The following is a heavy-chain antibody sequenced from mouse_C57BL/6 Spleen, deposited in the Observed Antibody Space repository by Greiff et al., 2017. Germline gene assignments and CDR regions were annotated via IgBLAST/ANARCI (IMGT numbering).Heavy chain of an antibody. J-gene: IGHJ2*01. CDR2: INPGSGGT. D-gene: IGHD2-4*01. V-gene: IGHV1-54*01. Sequence: VQLQQSGAELVRPGTSVKVSCKASGYAFTNYLIEWVKQRPGQGLEWIGVINPGSGGTNYNEKFKGKATLTANKSSSTAYMQLSSLTSEDSAVYFCARAYDYDEGYFGYWGQGATLTVSS. CDR1: GYAFTNYL. CDR3: ARAYDYDEGYFGY.